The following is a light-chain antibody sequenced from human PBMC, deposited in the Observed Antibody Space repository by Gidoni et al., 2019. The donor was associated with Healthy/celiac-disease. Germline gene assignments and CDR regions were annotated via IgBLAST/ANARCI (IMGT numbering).Light chain of an antibody. V-gene: IGKV1-39*01. Sequence: DIQMTQSPSSLSASVGDRVTITCRASQSISSYLNWYQQKPEEAPKLLIDAASSLQSGVPSRFSGSGSGTDFTLTISSLQPEDFATYYCQQSYRTPYTFGQGTKLEIK. J-gene: IGKJ2*01. CDR1: QSISSY. CDR2: AAS. CDR3: QQSYRTPYT.